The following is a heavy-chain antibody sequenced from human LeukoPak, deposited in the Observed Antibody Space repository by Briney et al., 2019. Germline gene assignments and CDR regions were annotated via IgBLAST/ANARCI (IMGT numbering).Heavy chain of an antibody. D-gene: IGHD6-19*01. CDR1: GGSIRSSSYY. CDR2: IYYSGNT. Sequence: SETLSLTCTVSGGSIRSSSYYWGWLRQPPGTGLEWLGSIYYSGNTYYNPSLQSRVTISVDTSKNQFSLNLSSVSAADTAVYYCARHVPIAVAFRGYFDYWGQGTLVTVSS. J-gene: IGHJ4*02. CDR3: ARHVPIAVAFRGYFDY. V-gene: IGHV4-39*01.